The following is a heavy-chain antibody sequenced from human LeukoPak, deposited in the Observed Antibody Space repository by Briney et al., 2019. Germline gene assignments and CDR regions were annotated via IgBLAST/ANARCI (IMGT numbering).Heavy chain of an antibody. D-gene: IGHD3-22*01. CDR1: GFTISSYA. J-gene: IGHJ4*02. CDR3: AKGWVRYSSAYSDY. CDR2: ISASGDST. V-gene: IGHV3-23*01. Sequence: GGSLRLSYAASGFTISSYAMSWVRQARGRGLEWGSGISASGDSTFYADSVKGRFTISRDIAKNTLDLQMNSLRAEDTAVYYCAKGWVRYSSAYSDYWVRGTLVTVSS.